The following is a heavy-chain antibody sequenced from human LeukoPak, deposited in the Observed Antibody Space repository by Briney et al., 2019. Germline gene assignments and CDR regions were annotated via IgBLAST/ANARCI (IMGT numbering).Heavy chain of an antibody. CDR3: ARVVASTGFIDY. D-gene: IGHD5-12*01. J-gene: IGHJ4*02. CDR1: GFTFSSSA. Sequence: GGSLRLSCAASGFTFSSSAMSWVRQAPGKGLEWVSTIYSGGSTYYADSVQGRFTISRDNSENTLYLQMNSLRAEDTAVYYCARVVASTGFIDYWGQGTLVTVSS. V-gene: IGHV3-53*01. CDR2: IYSGGST.